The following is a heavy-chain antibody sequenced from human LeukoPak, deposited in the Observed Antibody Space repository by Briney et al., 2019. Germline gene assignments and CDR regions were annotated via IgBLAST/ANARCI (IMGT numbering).Heavy chain of an antibody. D-gene: IGHD3-22*01. J-gene: IGHJ4*02. Sequence: GGSLRLSCAASGFTFDDYAMHWVRQAPGKGLEWVSGISWNSGSIGYADSVKGRFTISRDNAKNSLYLQMNSLRAEDMALYYCAKDNYYDSSGSTTHFDYWGQGTLVTVSS. CDR3: AKDNYYDSSGSTTHFDY. CDR2: ISWNSGSI. V-gene: IGHV3-9*03. CDR1: GFTFDDYA.